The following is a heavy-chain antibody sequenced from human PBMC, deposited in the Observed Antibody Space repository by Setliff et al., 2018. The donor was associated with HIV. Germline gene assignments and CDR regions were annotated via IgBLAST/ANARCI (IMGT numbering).Heavy chain of an antibody. D-gene: IGHD2-21*01. CDR3: ARGAGGNSLSAFDI. V-gene: IGHV3-15*01. J-gene: IGHJ3*02. CDR1: GFTFSNAW. CDR2: IKSKTDGGTT. Sequence: GGSLRLSCAASGFTFSNAWMSWVRQAPGKGLEWVGRIKSKTDGGTTDYAAPVKGRFTISRDDSKNTLYLQMNSLKTEATAVYYCARGAGGNSLSAFDIWGQGTMVTVSS.